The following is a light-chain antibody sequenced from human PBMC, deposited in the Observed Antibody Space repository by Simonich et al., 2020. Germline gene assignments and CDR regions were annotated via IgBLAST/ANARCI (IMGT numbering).Light chain of an antibody. CDR1: SGSVSTSYY. J-gene: IGLJ3*02. Sequence: QTVVTQEPSFSVSPGGTVTLTFGLSSGSVSTSYYPSWDQQTPGQAPRTLIYSTNARASGVPDRFSGSILGNKAALTITGAQADDESDYYCVLYMGSGNWVFGGGTKLTVL. CDR2: STN. V-gene: IGLV8-61*01. CDR3: VLYMGSGNWV.